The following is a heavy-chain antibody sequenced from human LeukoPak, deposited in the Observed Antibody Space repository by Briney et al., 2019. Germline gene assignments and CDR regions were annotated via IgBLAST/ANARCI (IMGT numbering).Heavy chain of an antibody. CDR2: ISSSSSYT. V-gene: IGHV3-11*05. CDR1: GFTFSDYY. J-gene: IGHJ6*02. D-gene: IGHD3-16*02. CDR3: ARDTYYDYVWGSYRLGGMDV. Sequence: PGGSLRLSCAASGFTFSDYYMSWIRQAPGKGLERVSYISSSSSYTNYADSVKGRFTISRDNAKNSLYLQMNSLRAEDTAVYYCARDTYYDYVWGSYRLGGMDVWGQGTTVTVSS.